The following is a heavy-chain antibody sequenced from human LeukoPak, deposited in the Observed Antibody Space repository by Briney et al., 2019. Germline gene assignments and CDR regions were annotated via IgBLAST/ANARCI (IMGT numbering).Heavy chain of an antibody. J-gene: IGHJ4*02. V-gene: IGHV3-15*01. CDR1: GFTFSNAW. CDR3: TTHFWSGYFLDGY. CDR2: IKSKTDGGTT. D-gene: IGHD3-3*02. Sequence: PGGSLRLSCAASGFTFSNAWMSWVRQAPGKGLEWVGRIKSKTDGGTTDYAAPVKGRFTISRDDSKNTLYLQMNSLKTEDTAVYYCTTHFWSGYFLDGYWGQGTLVTVSS.